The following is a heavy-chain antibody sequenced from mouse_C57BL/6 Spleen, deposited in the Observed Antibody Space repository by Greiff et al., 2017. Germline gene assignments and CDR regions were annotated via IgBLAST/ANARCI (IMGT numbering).Heavy chain of an antibody. V-gene: IGHV1-61*01. CDR1: GYTFTSYW. CDR2: IYPSDSET. J-gene: IGHJ3*01. CDR3: ARRGGTYDYGFAY. Sequence: VQLQQPGAELVRPGSSVKLSCKASGYTFTSYWMDWVKQRPGQGLEWIGNIYPSDSETHYNQKFKDKATLTVDKSSSTAYMQLSSLTSEDSAVYYCARRGGTYDYGFAYWGQGTLVTVSA. D-gene: IGHD2-4*01.